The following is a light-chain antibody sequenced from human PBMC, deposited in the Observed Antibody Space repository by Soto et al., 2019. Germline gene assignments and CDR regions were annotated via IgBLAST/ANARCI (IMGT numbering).Light chain of an antibody. CDR2: GAS. CDR1: QNVDNNY. Sequence: EIVLTQSPDSLSLSPGERATLSCRASQNVDNNYLNWYQQRPGLAPRLLIYGASIRATGIPDRFSGSGSGTDFTLTISSLEPEDFAVYYCQQSTNSPRTFGQGTKVEVK. V-gene: IGKV3-20*01. J-gene: IGKJ1*01. CDR3: QQSTNSPRT.